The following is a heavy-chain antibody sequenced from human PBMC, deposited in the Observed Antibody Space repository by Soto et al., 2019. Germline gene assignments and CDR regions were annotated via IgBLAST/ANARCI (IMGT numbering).Heavy chain of an antibody. J-gene: IGHJ6*03. CDR2: ISSSGSTI. Sequence: QVQLVESGGGLVKPGVSLRLSCAASGFTFSDYYMSWIRHAPGKGLEWVSYISSSGSTIYYADSVKGRFTISRDNAKNSLYLQRNSLRAEDTAVYYCARTMVRGVMTLQHYYYMDVWGKGTTVTVSS. CDR1: GFTFSDYY. V-gene: IGHV3-11*01. CDR3: ARTMVRGVMTLQHYYYMDV. D-gene: IGHD3-10*01.